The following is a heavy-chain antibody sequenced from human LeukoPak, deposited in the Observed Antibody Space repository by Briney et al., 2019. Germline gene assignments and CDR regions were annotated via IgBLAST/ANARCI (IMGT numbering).Heavy chain of an antibody. D-gene: IGHD5-18*01. CDR3: ASSHTAMPIDWFDP. J-gene: IGHJ5*02. V-gene: IGHV3-30-3*01. Sequence: GGSLRLSCAASGFTFSSYAMHWVRQAPGKGLEWVAVISYDGSNKYYADSVKGRFTISRDNSKNTLYLQMNSLRAEDTAVYYCASSHTAMPIDWFDPWGQGTLVTVSS. CDR2: ISYDGSNK. CDR1: GFTFSSYA.